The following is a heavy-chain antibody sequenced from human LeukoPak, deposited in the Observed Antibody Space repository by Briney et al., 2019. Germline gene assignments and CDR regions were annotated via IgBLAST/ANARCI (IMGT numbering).Heavy chain of an antibody. Sequence: SETLSLTCTVSGGSIISYYWSWIRQPPGKGLECIGYISYSGSTNYNPSLKSRVTISVDTSKNQFSLKLRSVTAADTAVYYCARHGSDYSFDYWGQGSLVSVSS. J-gene: IGHJ4*02. CDR1: GGSIISYY. V-gene: IGHV4-59*08. CDR2: ISYSGST. CDR3: ARHGSDYSFDY. D-gene: IGHD3-22*01.